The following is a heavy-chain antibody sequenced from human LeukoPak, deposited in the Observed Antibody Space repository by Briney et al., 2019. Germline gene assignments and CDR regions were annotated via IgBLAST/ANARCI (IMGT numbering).Heavy chain of an antibody. CDR1: GYIFIDYY. Sequence: ASVKVSCKTSGYIFIDYYLHRVRQAPGQGLEWLGWIFPYNGDTNYAEKFQGRVTMTSDTSSKTVYMEMRSLRSDDTAVYYCTRDHSWNEYDYWGLGTLVTVSS. J-gene: IGHJ4*02. CDR3: TRDHSWNEYDY. D-gene: IGHD1-1*01. V-gene: IGHV1-2*02. CDR2: IFPYNGDT.